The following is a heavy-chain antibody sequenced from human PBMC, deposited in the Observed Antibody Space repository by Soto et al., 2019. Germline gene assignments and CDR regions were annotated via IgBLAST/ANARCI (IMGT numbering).Heavy chain of an antibody. J-gene: IGHJ6*02. Sequence: GESLKISCAASGFTFSSYGMHWVRQAPGKGLEWVAVIWYDGSNKYYADSVKGRFTISRDNSKNTLYLQMNSLRAEDTAVYYCARENHGDLLRYSQDYYYYGMDVWGQGTTVTVSS. D-gene: IGHD3-9*01. CDR1: GFTFSSYG. CDR2: IWYDGSNK. V-gene: IGHV3-33*01. CDR3: ARENHGDLLRYSQDYYYYGMDV.